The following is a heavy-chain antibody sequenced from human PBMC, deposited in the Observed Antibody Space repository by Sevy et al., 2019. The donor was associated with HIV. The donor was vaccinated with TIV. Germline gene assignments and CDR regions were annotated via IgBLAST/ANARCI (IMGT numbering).Heavy chain of an antibody. J-gene: IGHJ4*02. D-gene: IGHD3-3*01. CDR3: ARARSTIFGVVITPPFDY. V-gene: IGHV1-69*04. CDR2: IIPILGIA. Sequence: ASLKVSCKASGGTFSSYAISWVRQAPGQGLEWMGRIIPILGIANYAQKFQGRVTITADKSTSTAYMELSSLRSEDTAVYYCARARSTIFGVVITPPFDYWGQGTLVTVSS. CDR1: GGTFSSYA.